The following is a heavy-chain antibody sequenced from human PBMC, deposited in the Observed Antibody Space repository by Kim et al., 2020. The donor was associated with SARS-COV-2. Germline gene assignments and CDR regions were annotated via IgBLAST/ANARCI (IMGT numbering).Heavy chain of an antibody. J-gene: IGHJ4*02. D-gene: IGHD6-13*01. CDR3: ARGCSSSWYESFDY. Sequence: AQKFQGRVTMARNTSISTAYMELRSLRSEDTAVYYCARGCSSSWYESFDYWGQGTLVTVSS. V-gene: IGHV1-8*01.